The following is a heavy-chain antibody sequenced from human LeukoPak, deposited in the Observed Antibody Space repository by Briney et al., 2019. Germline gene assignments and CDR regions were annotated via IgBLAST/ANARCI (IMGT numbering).Heavy chain of an antibody. Sequence: GGSLRLSCAASGFTFSNYWMSWVRQTPGKGLEWVANIKQDGSEKDYVDSMKGRFTISRDNAKNSLYLQMNSLRAEDTAVYYCARDKDSSWIHWGQGTLVTVSS. CDR1: GFTFSNYW. CDR2: IKQDGSEK. V-gene: IGHV3-7*01. CDR3: ARDKDSSWIH. J-gene: IGHJ4*02. D-gene: IGHD6-13*01.